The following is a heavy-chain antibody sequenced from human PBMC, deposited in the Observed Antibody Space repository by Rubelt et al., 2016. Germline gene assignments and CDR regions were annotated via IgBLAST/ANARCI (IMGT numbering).Heavy chain of an antibody. V-gene: IGHV4-59*08. Sequence: PGEGLEWIGIMSYSGNTNYNPSLKSRVTISVDTSQNQFSLKLSYVTAADTAVYYCARHGGLAGSIRAFDYWGLGTLVAVSS. CDR2: MSYSGNT. J-gene: IGHJ4*02. D-gene: IGHD2-2*01. CDR3: ARHGGLAGSIRAFDY.